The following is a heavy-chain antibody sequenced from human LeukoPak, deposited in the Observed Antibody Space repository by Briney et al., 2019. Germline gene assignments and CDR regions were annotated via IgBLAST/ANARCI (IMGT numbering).Heavy chain of an antibody. Sequence: GGSLRLSCAASGFTFSRYDMHWVRQAPGKGLEWVSGISWNSGSIGYADSVKGRFTISRDNAKNSLYLQMNSLRAEDMALYYCAKGVYSSGWYGGNFDYWGQGTLVTVSS. CDR3: AKGVYSSGWYGGNFDY. J-gene: IGHJ4*02. V-gene: IGHV3-9*03. CDR1: GFTFSRYD. D-gene: IGHD6-19*01. CDR2: ISWNSGSI.